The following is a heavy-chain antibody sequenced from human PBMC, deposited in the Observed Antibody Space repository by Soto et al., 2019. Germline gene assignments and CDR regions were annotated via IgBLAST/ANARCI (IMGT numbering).Heavy chain of an antibody. V-gene: IGHV3-23*01. Sequence: PGGSLRLSCTASGFSFTNHAMSWVRQAPGKGLEWVSGVSGSGDYPYYADSVRGRFSTSRDNSKNTLYLQMDSLRADDTAVYFCVKAQNSNSWGGPLGYWGQGTPVTVSS. CDR2: VSGSGDYP. J-gene: IGHJ4*02. D-gene: IGHD3-16*01. CDR3: VKAQNSNSWGGPLGY. CDR1: GFSFTNHA.